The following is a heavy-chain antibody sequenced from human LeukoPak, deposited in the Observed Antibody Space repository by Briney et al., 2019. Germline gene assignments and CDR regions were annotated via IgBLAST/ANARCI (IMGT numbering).Heavy chain of an antibody. J-gene: IGHJ4*02. Sequence: GGSLRLSCAAAGFTFSTYAMTWVRQAPGKGLEWVSGIRGDGGGTYYADSVKGRFTISRDNSKNTLYLQMNSLRAEDMAVYYCARDGTLDYWGQGTLVTVSP. V-gene: IGHV3-23*01. CDR3: ARDGTLDY. CDR1: GFTFSTYA. D-gene: IGHD1-14*01. CDR2: IRGDGGGT.